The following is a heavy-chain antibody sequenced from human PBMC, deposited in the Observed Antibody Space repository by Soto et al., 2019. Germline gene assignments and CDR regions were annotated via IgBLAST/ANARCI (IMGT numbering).Heavy chain of an antibody. CDR2: ISYDSSQK. CDR1: GFAFKNHA. J-gene: IGHJ4*02. D-gene: IGHD4-17*01. CDR3: AREEYGDFFLDY. V-gene: IGHV3-30-3*01. Sequence: QVQLVESGGGVGQTGRSLRLSCAASGFAFKNHAMHWVRQAPGKGLEWVAVISYDSSQKFYSDSVKGRFTISRDNSKNTLYLQMNSLRAEDTAVYYCAREEYGDFFLDYWGQGTLVTVPS.